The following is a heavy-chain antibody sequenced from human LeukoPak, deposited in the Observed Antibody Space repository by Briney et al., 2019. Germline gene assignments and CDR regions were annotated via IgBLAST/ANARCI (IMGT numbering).Heavy chain of an antibody. D-gene: IGHD3-22*01. CDR3: ARDRDYYDSSGYVAFDI. Sequence: SETLSLTCTVSGGSISSSSYYWSWIRQPPGKGLEWIGYIYYSGSTNYNPSLKSRVTISVDTSKNQFSLKLSSVTAADTAVYYCARDRDYYDSSGYVAFDIWGQGTMVTVSS. V-gene: IGHV4-61*01. J-gene: IGHJ3*02. CDR2: IYYSGST. CDR1: GGSISSSSYY.